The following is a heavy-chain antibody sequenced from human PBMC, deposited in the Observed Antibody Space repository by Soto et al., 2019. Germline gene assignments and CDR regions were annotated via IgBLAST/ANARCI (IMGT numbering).Heavy chain of an antibody. V-gene: IGHV1-18*01. CDR2: ISAHNGNT. Sequence: QVHLVQSGAEVKKPGASVKVSCKGSGYAFTTYGITWVRQAPGQGLEWMGWISAHNGNTNYAQKLQGRVTVTRDTSTSTADIELRSLRSDDTAVYYCARGRYGDYWGQGALVTVSS. CDR1: GYAFTTYG. CDR3: ARGRYGDY. J-gene: IGHJ4*02. D-gene: IGHD1-1*01.